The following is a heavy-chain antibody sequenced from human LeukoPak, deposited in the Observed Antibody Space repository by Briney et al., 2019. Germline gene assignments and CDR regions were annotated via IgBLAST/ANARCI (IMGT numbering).Heavy chain of an antibody. J-gene: IGHJ4*02. CDR1: GFTFSSSA. Sequence: GGSLRLSCAASGFTFSSSAMSWVRQAPGKGLEWVSAISNNGGYTYYADSVQGRFTISRDNAKSTLCLQMNSLRAEDTAVYYCAKQLGYCSDGSCYFPYWGQGTLVTVSS. V-gene: IGHV3-23*01. D-gene: IGHD2-15*01. CDR3: AKQLGYCSDGSCYFPY. CDR2: ISNNGGYT.